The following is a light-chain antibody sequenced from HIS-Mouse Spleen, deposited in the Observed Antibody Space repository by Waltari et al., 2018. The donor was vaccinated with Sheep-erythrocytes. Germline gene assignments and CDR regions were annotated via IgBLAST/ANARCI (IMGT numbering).Light chain of an antibody. CDR3: YSTDSSGNHSNWV. CDR2: EDS. CDR1: ALPKKY. J-gene: IGLJ3*02. Sequence: SYELTQPPSVSVSPGQTARITCSGDALPKKYAYWYQQKSGQAPVLVIYEDSKRPSGIPEGFSGSRSGTMATLTISGAQVEDEADYYCYSTDSSGNHSNWVFGGGTKLTVL. V-gene: IGLV3-10*01.